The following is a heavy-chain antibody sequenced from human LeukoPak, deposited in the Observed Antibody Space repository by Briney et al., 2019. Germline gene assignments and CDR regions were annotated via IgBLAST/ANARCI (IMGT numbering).Heavy chain of an antibody. Sequence: GGSLRLSCAASGFSLSSSGMHWVRQPPGKGLEWVAYIWYDGSNIYYADSVMGRFTISRDNSKNTLYLQMSSLRAEDTAVYWCARTNTLDRGVTIEPLEHWGQGTLVTVSS. D-gene: IGHD3-10*01. V-gene: IGHV3-33*01. CDR3: ARTNTLDRGVTIEPLEH. CDR2: IWYDGSNI. CDR1: GFSLSSSG. J-gene: IGHJ1*01.